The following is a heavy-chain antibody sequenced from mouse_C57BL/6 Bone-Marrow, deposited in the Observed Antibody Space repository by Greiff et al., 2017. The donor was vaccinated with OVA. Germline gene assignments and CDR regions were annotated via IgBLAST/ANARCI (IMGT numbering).Heavy chain of an antibody. V-gene: IGHV14-2*01. CDR2: IDPEDGET. CDR1: GFNIKDYY. J-gene: IGHJ4*01. D-gene: IGHD2-5*01. CDR3: AREENYSNLYAMDY. Sequence: VQLQQSGAELVKPGASVKLSCTASGFNIKDYYMHWVKQTTEQGLEWIGRIDPEDGETKYAPKFQGKATITADTSSNTAALQLSSLTSEDTAVYYCAREENYSNLYAMDYWGQGTSVTVSS.